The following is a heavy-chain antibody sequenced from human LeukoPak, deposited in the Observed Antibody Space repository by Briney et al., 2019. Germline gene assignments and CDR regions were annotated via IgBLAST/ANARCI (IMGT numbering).Heavy chain of an antibody. CDR2: ISAYNGNT. CDR3: ARDSLLYVDY. Sequence: ASVKVSCKASGYTFTGYYMHWVRQAPGQGLEWMGWISAYNGNTHYAQKLQGRVTMTTDTSTSTAYMELRSLRSDDTAVYYCARDSLLYVDYWGQGTLVTVSS. J-gene: IGHJ4*02. D-gene: IGHD3-10*01. CDR1: GYTFTGYY. V-gene: IGHV1-18*04.